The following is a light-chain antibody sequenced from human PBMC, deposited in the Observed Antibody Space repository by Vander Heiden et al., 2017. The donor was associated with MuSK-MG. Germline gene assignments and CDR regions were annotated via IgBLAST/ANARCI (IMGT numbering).Light chain of an antibody. J-gene: IGKJ2*01. CDR3: MQALQTPT. CDR2: LGS. V-gene: IGKV2-28*01. CDR1: QSLLHSNGYNY. Sequence: EIGMTQAPIPPPVTPGEPASISCRSSQSLLHSNGYNYLDWYLQKPGQSPQLLIYLGSNRASGVPDRFSGSGSGTDFTLKISRVEAEDVGVYYCMQALQTPTFGQGTNLEIK.